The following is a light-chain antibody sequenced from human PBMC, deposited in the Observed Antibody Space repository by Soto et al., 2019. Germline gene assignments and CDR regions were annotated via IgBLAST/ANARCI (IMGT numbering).Light chain of an antibody. Sequence: QSVLAQPASVSGSPGQSITISCSGTSSDVGSYDHVAWYQQFPGKTPKLMIYEVSNRPSGVSSRFSGSKSGNTASLTISGLQAEDEAHYYCISYTGSSTSYVFGSGTKVTVL. CDR2: EVS. J-gene: IGLJ1*01. CDR3: ISYTGSSTSYV. CDR1: SSDVGSYDH. V-gene: IGLV2-14*01.